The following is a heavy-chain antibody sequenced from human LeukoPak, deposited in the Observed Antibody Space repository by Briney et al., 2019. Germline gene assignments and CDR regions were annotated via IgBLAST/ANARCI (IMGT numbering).Heavy chain of an antibody. CDR2: ISYSGTT. J-gene: IGHJ3*02. Sequence: SQTLSLTCTVSGDSIKSGGYSWTWIRQPPGKGLEWIGCISYSGTTSYSPSLKSRLTISLDASKNQFSLKLTSVTAADTAMYYCARDVLVTSSPDAFDIWGQGTMVTVPS. CDR1: GDSIKSGGYS. D-gene: IGHD2-21*02. CDR3: ARDVLVTSSPDAFDI. V-gene: IGHV4-31*03.